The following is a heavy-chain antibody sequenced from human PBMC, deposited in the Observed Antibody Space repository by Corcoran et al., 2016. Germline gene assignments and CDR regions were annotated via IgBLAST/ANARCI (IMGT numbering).Heavy chain of an antibody. D-gene: IGHD6-13*01. CDR3: ATTLYSSSWYQIEYFQH. CDR1: GGSISSYY. V-gene: IGHV4-59*01. J-gene: IGHJ1*01. Sequence: QVQLQESGPGLVKPSETLSLTCTVSGGSISSYYWSWIRQPPGKGLEWIWYIYYSGSTNYNPSLKGRVTISVDTSKNQFSLKLSSVTAADTAVYYCATTLYSSSWYQIEYFQHWGQGTLVTVSS. CDR2: IYYSGST.